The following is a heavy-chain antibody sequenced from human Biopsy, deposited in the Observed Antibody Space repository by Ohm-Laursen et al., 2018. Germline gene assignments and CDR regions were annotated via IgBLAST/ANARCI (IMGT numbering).Heavy chain of an antibody. CDR1: GYTPTELS. CDR3: AADINVWNVNY. V-gene: IGHV1-24*01. CDR2: FAPENGKT. Sequence: ASVKVSCNVSGYTPTELSMHWVRQAPGKGLEWMGGFAPENGKTVYAQNFQARVSMTEDTSTDTAYMELRSLRSEDTAVYYCAADINVWNVNYWGQGTQVTVSS. J-gene: IGHJ4*02. D-gene: IGHD1-1*01.